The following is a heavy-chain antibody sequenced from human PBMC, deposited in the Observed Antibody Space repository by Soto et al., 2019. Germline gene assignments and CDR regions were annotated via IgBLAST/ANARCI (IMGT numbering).Heavy chain of an antibody. CDR3: ARDVGFSDFDVQY. D-gene: IGHD2-21*02. Sequence: GASVKVSCKASGYTFTSYDINWVRQATGQGLEWMGRIIPILGIANYAQKFQGRVTMTTDTSTSTAFMELSSLRADDTAVYFCARDVGFSDFDVQYWGQGTLVTVSS. CDR1: GYTFTSYD. CDR2: IIPILGIA. J-gene: IGHJ4*02. V-gene: IGHV1-69*04.